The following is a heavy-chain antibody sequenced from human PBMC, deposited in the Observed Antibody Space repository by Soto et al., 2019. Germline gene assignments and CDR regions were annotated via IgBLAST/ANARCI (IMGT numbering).Heavy chain of an antibody. CDR2: INRSGST. V-gene: IGHV4-34*01. J-gene: IGHJ6*02. CDR3: ARGVFYDYVWGSYRYYYGMDV. CDR1: GGSFSGYY. Sequence: PSETLSLTCAVYGGSFSGYYWSWIRQPPGKGLEWIGEINRSGSTNYNPSLKSRVTISVDTSKNQFSLKLSSVTAADTAVYYCARGVFYDYVWGSYRYYYGMDVWGQGTTVTVSS. D-gene: IGHD3-16*02.